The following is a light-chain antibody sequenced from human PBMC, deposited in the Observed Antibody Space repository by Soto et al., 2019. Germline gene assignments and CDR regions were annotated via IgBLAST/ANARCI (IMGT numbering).Light chain of an antibody. CDR2: DNS. J-gene: IGLJ2*01. Sequence: SYELTQPPSVSVATGQTARITRWGSDNGSKPVHWYQQKPGQAPVLVVFDNSDRASGIPERLSGSNSGNTATLTISRVEAGDEADYYCQVWDSSSDRLVVFGGGTKLTVL. CDR1: DNGSKP. V-gene: IGLV3-21*02. CDR3: QVWDSSSDRLVV.